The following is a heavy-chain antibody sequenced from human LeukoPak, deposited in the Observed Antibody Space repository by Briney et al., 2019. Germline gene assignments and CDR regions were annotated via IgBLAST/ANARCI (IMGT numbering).Heavy chain of an antibody. CDR1: AYSFTDYY. CDR2: INPNSGGT. J-gene: IGHJ4*02. D-gene: IGHD3-22*01. Sequence: ASVKVSCKASAYSFTDYYIHWVRQAPGQGLEWMGRINPNSGGTDYAQKFQGRVTMTRDTSISTAYMELSRLRSDDTAVYYCARSSPTCYFDSSGYYYGDYWGQGTLVIVSS. V-gene: IGHV1-2*06. CDR3: ARSSPTCYFDSSGYYYGDY.